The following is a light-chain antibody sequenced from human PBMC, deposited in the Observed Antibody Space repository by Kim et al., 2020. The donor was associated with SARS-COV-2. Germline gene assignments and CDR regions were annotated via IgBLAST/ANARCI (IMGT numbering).Light chain of an antibody. Sequence: EIVLTQSPGTLSLSPGERATLSCRTSQSVSSHYLAWYQQKPGQAPRLLIYGASSRATGIPDRFSGSGSGTDFTLTISRLEPEDFAVYYGKRWGRPPWTLGQRTKVESK. CDR2: GAS. CDR1: QSVSSHY. CDR3: KRWGRPPWT. J-gene: IGKJ1*01. V-gene: IGKV3-20*01.